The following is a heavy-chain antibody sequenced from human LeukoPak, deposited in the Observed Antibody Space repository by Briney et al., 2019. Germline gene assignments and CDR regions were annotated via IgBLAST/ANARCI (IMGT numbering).Heavy chain of an antibody. D-gene: IGHD3-16*01. Sequence: PGGSLRLSCAASGFTFSSYDMHWVRQAPGKGLEWVAVISYDGSNKYYSDSVKGRFTISRDSSKNTLYLQMNSLRAEDTAVYYCAKDAWRWGFIDYWGQGTLVIVSS. J-gene: IGHJ4*02. CDR2: ISYDGSNK. CDR3: AKDAWRWGFIDY. CDR1: GFTFSSYD. V-gene: IGHV3-30*18.